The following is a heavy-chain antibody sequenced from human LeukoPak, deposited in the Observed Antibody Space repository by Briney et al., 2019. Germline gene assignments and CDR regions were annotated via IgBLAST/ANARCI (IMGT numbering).Heavy chain of an antibody. D-gene: IGHD6-6*01. V-gene: IGHV1-8*02. J-gene: IGHJ4*02. CDR2: MNPNSGNT. Sequence: GASVKVSCKASGCTFSNYDINWVRQATGQGLEWMGWMNPNSGNTGYAQKVQGRVTMTRNTSINTAYLELSGLTSEDTAVYYCARRGVSSHYLDYWGQGTLVTVSS. CDR1: GCTFSNYD. CDR3: ARRGVSSHYLDY.